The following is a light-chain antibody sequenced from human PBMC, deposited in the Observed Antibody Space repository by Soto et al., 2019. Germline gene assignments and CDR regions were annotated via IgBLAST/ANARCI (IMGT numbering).Light chain of an antibody. J-gene: IGKJ2*01. V-gene: IGKV1-5*01. CDR1: QSISSW. CDR2: DAS. CDR3: QQDNSYSPYT. Sequence: DIQMTQSPSTLSASVGDRVTITCRASQSISSWLAWYQQKPGKAPKLLIYDASSLESGAPSRFSGSGSGTEITLIISSLQPDDFATDYCQQDNSYSPYTFDQVNKLEIK.